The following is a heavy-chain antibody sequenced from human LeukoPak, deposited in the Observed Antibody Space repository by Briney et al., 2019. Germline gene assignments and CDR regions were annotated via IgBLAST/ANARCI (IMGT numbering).Heavy chain of an antibody. CDR3: SLSSTVTAYSFDY. J-gene: IGHJ4*02. D-gene: IGHD4-17*01. CDR2: IYLSAST. Sequence: SGTLSLTCTVSGGSLRSYYCSWIRQSAGKGLEWIGRIYLSASTNYNPSLESRVTMSVDTSKNQFSLRLRSVTAADTAIYHCSLSSTVTAYSFDYWGPGTQVTVSS. CDR1: GGSLRSYY. V-gene: IGHV4-4*07.